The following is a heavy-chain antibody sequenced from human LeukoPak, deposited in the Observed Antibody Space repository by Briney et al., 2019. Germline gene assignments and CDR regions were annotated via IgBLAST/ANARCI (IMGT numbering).Heavy chain of an antibody. J-gene: IGHJ4*02. D-gene: IGHD5-12*01. V-gene: IGHV3-23*01. CDR2: ISGSGGST. Sequence: LPGGSLRLSCAASGFTFSSYAMSWVRQAPGKGLEWVSAISGSGGSTYYADSVKGRFTISRDNSKNTLCLQMNSLRAEDTAVYYCAKDGVDSGYDEAVDYWGQGTLVTVSS. CDR3: AKDGVDSGYDEAVDY. CDR1: GFTFSSYA.